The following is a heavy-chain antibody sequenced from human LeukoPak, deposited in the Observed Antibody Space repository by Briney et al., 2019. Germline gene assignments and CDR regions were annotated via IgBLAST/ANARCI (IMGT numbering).Heavy chain of an antibody. Sequence: RASVKVSCKASGYTFTGYYMHWVRQAPGQGLEWMGWINPNSGGTNYAQKFQGRVTMTRDTSTSTAYMELSRLRSDDTAVYYCARDTDYGDYFFDYWGQGTLVTVSS. CDR3: ARDTDYGDYFFDY. D-gene: IGHD4-17*01. V-gene: IGHV1-2*02. J-gene: IGHJ4*02. CDR1: GYTFTGYY. CDR2: INPNSGGT.